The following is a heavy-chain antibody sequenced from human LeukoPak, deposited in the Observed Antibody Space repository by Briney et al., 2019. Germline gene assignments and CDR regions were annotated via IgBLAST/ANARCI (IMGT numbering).Heavy chain of an antibody. CDR3: ARVVWGGDFHYSLDV. Sequence: PSQTLSLTCTVSGGSIRSGTDYWSWIRQPAGKGLEWIGRIYMSGSTDYNPSFKSRVTMSVDTSKNQVSLKLRSVTAADTAVYYCARVVWGGDFHYSLDVWGKGTTVIVSS. V-gene: IGHV4-61*02. D-gene: IGHD7-27*01. CDR1: GGSIRSGTDY. J-gene: IGHJ6*03. CDR2: IYMSGST.